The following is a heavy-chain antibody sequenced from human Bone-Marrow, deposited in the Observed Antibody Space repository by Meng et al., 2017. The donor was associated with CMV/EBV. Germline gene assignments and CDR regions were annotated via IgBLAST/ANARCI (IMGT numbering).Heavy chain of an antibody. CDR1: GGSVSRGSNY. CDR2: IHSSGST. Sequence: SETLSLTCTVSGGSVSRGSNYWSWIRQPPGKGLEWIGYIHSSGSTNYNPSLRSRVTLSLDTSKNQFSLKLSAVTAADTAVYYGARRPWGGLDYWGQGTLVTVSS. CDR3: ARRPWGGLDY. D-gene: IGHD3-16*01. V-gene: IGHV4-61*01. J-gene: IGHJ4*02.